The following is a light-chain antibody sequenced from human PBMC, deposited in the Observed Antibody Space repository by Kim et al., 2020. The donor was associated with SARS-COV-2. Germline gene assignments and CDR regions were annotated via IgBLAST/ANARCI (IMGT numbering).Light chain of an antibody. V-gene: IGLV6-57*03. CDR2: EDS. CDR3: QSYDISNVI. J-gene: IGLJ2*01. CDR1: SGNIADNY. Sequence: VTISCSRTSGNIADNYVQWYQQRPGSAPTIVIYEDSERPSGVPDRFSGSIDTSSSSASLTISGLKTEDEADYYCQSYDISNVIFGGGTQLTVL.